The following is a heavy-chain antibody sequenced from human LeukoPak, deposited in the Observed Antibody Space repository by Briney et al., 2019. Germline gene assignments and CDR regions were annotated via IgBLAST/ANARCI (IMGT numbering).Heavy chain of an antibody. CDR3: ASTYDILTGYYIWYY. Sequence: ASVKVSCKASGYTFTSYDINWVRQAPGQGLEWMGWMNPNSGNTGYAQKFQGRVTMTRNTSISTAYMELSSLRSEDTAVYYCASTYDILTGYYIWYYWGQGTLVTVSS. CDR2: MNPNSGNT. CDR1: GYTFTSYD. D-gene: IGHD3-9*01. J-gene: IGHJ4*02. V-gene: IGHV1-8*01.